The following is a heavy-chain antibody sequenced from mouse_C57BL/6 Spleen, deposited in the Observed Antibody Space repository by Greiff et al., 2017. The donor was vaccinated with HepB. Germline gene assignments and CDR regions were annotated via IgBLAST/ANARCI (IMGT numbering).Heavy chain of an antibody. CDR3: ASGITTVVEYFDV. CDR1: GYAFSSSW. Sequence: QVQLQQSGPELVKPGASVKISCQASGYAFSSSWMNWVKQRPGKGLEWIGRIYPGDGDTNYNGKFKGKATLTADKASSTAYMQLSSLTSEDSAVYVCASGITTVVEYFDVWGTGTTVTVSS. J-gene: IGHJ1*03. D-gene: IGHD1-1*01. CDR2: IYPGDGDT. V-gene: IGHV1-82*01.